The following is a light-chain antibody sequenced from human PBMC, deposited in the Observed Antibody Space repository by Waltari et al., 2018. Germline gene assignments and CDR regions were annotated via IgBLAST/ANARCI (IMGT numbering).Light chain of an antibody. V-gene: IGLV3-1*01. CDR3: LAWDSSTAWT. J-gene: IGLJ1*01. CDR2: QDK. CDR1: KLGNTF. Sequence: SYDLTQPPSVSVSPGQTASITCSGNKLGNTFASWYQQRPGQSPVLVIYQDKKRPSGIPERFSGSNSGYTATLTISGALPMDGADYYCLAWDSSTAWTFGTGTRVTVL.